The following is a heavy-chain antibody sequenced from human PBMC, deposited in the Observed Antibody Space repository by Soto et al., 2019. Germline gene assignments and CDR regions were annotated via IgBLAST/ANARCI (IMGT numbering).Heavy chain of an antibody. CDR3: ARKDKSGYFNWFDP. V-gene: IGHV5-51*01. D-gene: IGHD3-22*01. Sequence: GESLKISCKGSGYSFTSYWIGWVRQIPGKGLEWMGIIFPSDSDTRYSPSFQGQVTISADRSTSTVFLQWASLKASDTAVYFCARKDKSGYFNWFDPWGQGTLVTVSS. CDR2: IFPSDSDT. CDR1: GYSFTSYW. J-gene: IGHJ5*02.